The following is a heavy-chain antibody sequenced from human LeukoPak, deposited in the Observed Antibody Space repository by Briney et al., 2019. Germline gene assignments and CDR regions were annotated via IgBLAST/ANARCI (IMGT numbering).Heavy chain of an antibody. V-gene: IGHV3-20*04. CDR3: ARDPINIATAANGFDY. CDR2: INWNGGST. CDR1: GFTFDDYG. D-gene: IGHD6-13*01. Sequence: GGSLRLSCAASGFTFDDYGMSWVRQAPGKGLEWVSGINWNGGSTGYADSVKGRFTISRDNAKNSLYLQMNSLRVEDTAVYYCARDPINIATAANGFDYWGQGTLVTVSS. J-gene: IGHJ4*02.